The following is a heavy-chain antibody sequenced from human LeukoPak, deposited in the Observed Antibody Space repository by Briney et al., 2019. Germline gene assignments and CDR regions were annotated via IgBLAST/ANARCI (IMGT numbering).Heavy chain of an antibody. CDR3: ARDNTSRYFDY. CDR1: GGSISSYY. Sequence: KPSETLSLTCTVSGGSISSYYCSWIRQPPGKGLEWIGYIYYSGSTNYNPSLKSRVTISVDTSKNQFSLKLSSVTAADTAVYYCARDNTSRYFDYWGQGTLVTVSS. V-gene: IGHV4-59*01. CDR2: IYYSGST. D-gene: IGHD3-9*01. J-gene: IGHJ4*02.